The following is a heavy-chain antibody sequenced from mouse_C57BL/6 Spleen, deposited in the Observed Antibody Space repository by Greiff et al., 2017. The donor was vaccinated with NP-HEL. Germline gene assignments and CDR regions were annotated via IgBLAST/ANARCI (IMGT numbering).Heavy chain of an antibody. Sequence: VQLQQPGAELVMPGASVKLSCKASGYTFTSYWMHWVKQRPEQGLEWIGRIDPANGNTKYAPKFQGKATITADTSSNTAYLQLSSLTSEDTAIYYCARSGAVVPYYFDYWGQGTTLTVSS. CDR1: GYTFTSYW. CDR2: IDPANGNT. V-gene: IGHV14-3*01. D-gene: IGHD1-1*01. J-gene: IGHJ2*01. CDR3: ARSGAVVPYYFDY.